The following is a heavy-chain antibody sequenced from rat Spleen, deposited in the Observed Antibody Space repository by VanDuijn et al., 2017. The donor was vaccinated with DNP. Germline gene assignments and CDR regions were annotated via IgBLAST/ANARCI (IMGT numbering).Heavy chain of an antibody. CDR1: GFTFSNYG. D-gene: IGHD1-4*01. V-gene: IGHV5-27*01. CDR2: ITNSGGST. J-gene: IGHJ2*01. Sequence: EVQLVESGGGLVQPGRSLKLSCAASGFTFSNYGMAWVRQAPTKGLEWVASITNSGGSTYYRDSVKGRFTISRDNAKSTLYLQMDSLRSEDTATYYCTPGDYWGQGVMVTVSS. CDR3: TPGDY.